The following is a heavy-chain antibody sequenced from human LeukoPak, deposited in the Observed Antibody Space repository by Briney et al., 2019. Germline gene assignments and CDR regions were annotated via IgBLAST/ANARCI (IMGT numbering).Heavy chain of an antibody. D-gene: IGHD6-13*01. J-gene: IGHJ4*02. CDR3: ARGPITAAGGYYFDY. Sequence: SETLSLTCAVYVGYFSGYYWSWIRHPPWKGLEWIGEINHSGSTNYNPSLKSRVTISVDTSKNQFSLKLSSVTAADTAVYYCARGPITAAGGYYFDYWGQGTLVTVSS. V-gene: IGHV4-34*01. CDR2: INHSGST. CDR1: VGYFSGYY.